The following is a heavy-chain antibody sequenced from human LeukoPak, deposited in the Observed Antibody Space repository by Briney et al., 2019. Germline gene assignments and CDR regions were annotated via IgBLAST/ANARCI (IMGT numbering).Heavy chain of an antibody. Sequence: TSETLSLTCTVSGGSISSGSYYWSWIRQPAGKGLEWIGRIYTSGSTNYNPSLKSRVTISVDTSKNQFSLKLSSVTAADTAVYYCARTHQWELLSSFDYWGQGTLVTVSS. CDR2: IYTSGST. CDR3: ARTHQWELLSSFDY. D-gene: IGHD1-26*01. CDR1: GGSISSGSYY. V-gene: IGHV4-61*02. J-gene: IGHJ4*02.